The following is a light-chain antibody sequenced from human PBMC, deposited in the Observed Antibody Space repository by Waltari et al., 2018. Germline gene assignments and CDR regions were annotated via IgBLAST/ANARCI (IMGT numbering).Light chain of an antibody. CDR3: QHRSNWPPS. V-gene: IGKV3-11*01. CDR2: DAS. Sequence: EIVLTQSPATLSLSPGERATLPCRASQSIGSYLAWYQQKPGLAPHLLIYDASNRAAGIPARFSGSGSGTDVTLTISSLEPEDFAVYYCQHRSNWPPSFGQGTKVEIE. CDR1: QSIGSY. J-gene: IGKJ2*01.